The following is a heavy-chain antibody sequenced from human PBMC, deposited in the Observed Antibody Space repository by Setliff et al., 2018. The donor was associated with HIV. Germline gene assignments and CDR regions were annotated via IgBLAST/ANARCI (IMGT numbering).Heavy chain of an antibody. CDR2: IHFSGGS. J-gene: IGHJ4*02. CDR1: GDSISRSGTY. V-gene: IGHV4-31*03. D-gene: IGHD2-15*01. CDR3: ARDGPGGYFFES. Sequence: SETLSLTCSVSGDSISRSGTYWNWIRQHPDKGLEWIGYIHFSGGSYYHPSLESRVSMSVDASKNQFSLKLSSVTAADTAVYYCARDGPGGYFFESWGQGTLVTVSS.